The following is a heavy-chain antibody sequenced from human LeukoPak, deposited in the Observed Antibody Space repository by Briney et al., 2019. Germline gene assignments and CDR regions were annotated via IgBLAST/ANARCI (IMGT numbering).Heavy chain of an antibody. CDR3: ARDGGGSLHGMDV. V-gene: IGHV4-31*03. CDR1: GGSISSGDYY. D-gene: IGHD2-15*01. J-gene: IGHJ6*02. CDR2: ICSSGSA. Sequence: TSQTLSLTCTVSGGSISSGDYYWSWIRQRPGEGLQWIGYICSSGSAYYNASLKSRVSMSTDTSNNQFSLKLNSVTAADTAVYYCARDGGGSLHGMDVWGQGTTVTVSS.